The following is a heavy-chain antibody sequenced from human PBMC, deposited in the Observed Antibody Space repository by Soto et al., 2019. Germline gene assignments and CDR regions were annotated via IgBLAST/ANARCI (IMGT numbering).Heavy chain of an antibody. CDR1: GYTFSSFG. J-gene: IGHJ4*02. Sequence: GASVKVSCKTTGYTFSSFGVSWVRQAPGHGLEWVGWISSYNDDKKYAQKFQGRVTITKDTSTNTAYMELRSLTSDDTGVYYCARDLLRETWQTNYLDFWGRGTRVTVSS. D-gene: IGHD2-15*01. CDR3: ARDLLRETWQTNYLDF. V-gene: IGHV1-18*01. CDR2: ISSYNDDK.